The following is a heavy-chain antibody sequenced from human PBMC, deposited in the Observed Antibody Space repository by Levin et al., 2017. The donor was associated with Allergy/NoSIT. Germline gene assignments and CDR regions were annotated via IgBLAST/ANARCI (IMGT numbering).Heavy chain of an antibody. D-gene: IGHD3-16*01. V-gene: IGHV3-21*01. CDR1: GFTFSSYS. Sequence: PGESLKISCAASGFTFSSYSMNWVRQAPGKGLEWVSSISSSSSYIYYADSVKGRFTISRDNAKNSLYLQMNSLRAEDTAVYYCAREFGERGFDYWGQGTLVTVSS. CDR2: ISSSSSYI. CDR3: AREFGERGFDY. J-gene: IGHJ4*02.